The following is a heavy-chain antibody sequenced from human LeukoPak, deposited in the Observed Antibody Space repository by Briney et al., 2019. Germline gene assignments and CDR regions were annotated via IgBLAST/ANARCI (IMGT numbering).Heavy chain of an antibody. CDR1: GYTFTSYA. J-gene: IGHJ4*02. CDR2: INAGNGNT. CDR3: ARVAAAMDRFRFDY. V-gene: IGHV1-3*01. D-gene: IGHD5-18*01. Sequence: ASVKVSCKASGYTFTSYAMHWVRQAPGQRLEWMGWINAGNGNTKYSQKFRGRVTITRDTSASTAYMELSSLRSEDTAVYYCARVAAAMDRFRFDYWGQGTLVTVSS.